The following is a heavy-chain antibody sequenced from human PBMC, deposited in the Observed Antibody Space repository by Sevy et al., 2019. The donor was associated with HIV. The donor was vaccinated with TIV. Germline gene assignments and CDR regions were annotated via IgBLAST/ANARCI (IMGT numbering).Heavy chain of an antibody. D-gene: IGHD3-22*01. CDR1: GFTVSGSG. CDR2: IRSKPNNYAT. J-gene: IGHJ3*02. V-gene: IGHV3-73*01. Sequence: GGSLRLSCAASGFTVSGSGLHWVRQAPGKGLEWVGRIRSKPNNYATVYAASVKGRFTISRDDSKNTAYLQMNSLKTEDTAVYYCTRPLIGTIIPMCDTVDIWGQGTMVTVSS. CDR3: TRPLIGTIIPMCDTVDI.